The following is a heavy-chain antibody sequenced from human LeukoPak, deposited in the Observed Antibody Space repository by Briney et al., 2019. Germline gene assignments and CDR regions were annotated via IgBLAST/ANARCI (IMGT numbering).Heavy chain of an antibody. Sequence: SETLSLTCTVSGGSISSYYWSWIRQPAGKGLEWIGRTYTSGSTNYNPSLKSRVTMSVDTSKNQFSLKLSSVTAADTAVYYCVGIYGYFLGAFDIWGQGTMVTVSS. V-gene: IGHV4-4*07. CDR3: VGIYGYFLGAFDI. CDR2: TYTSGST. J-gene: IGHJ3*02. CDR1: GGSISSYY. D-gene: IGHD5-18*01.